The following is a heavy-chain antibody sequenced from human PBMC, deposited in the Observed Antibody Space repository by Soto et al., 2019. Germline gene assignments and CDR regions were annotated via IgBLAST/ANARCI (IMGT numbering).Heavy chain of an antibody. D-gene: IGHD3-16*01. Sequence: ASAKGSCKASGYTLTVYYMHWVRQAPGPGLEWMGWINPKSGGTMYPQKFQGRVTMTWDTSISTAYMALTRLRSDATAVYYCARDLTNSGGGAWFDCQDRESLGTVSS. V-gene: IGHV1-2*02. CDR2: INPKSGGT. J-gene: IGHJ4*02. CDR3: ARDLTNSGGGAWFDC. CDR1: GYTLTVYY.